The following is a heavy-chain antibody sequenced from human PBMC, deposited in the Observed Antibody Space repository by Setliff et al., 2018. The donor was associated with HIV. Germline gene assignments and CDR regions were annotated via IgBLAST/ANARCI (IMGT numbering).Heavy chain of an antibody. V-gene: IGHV3-7*01. CDR1: GGSFSGYY. Sequence: ETLSLTCAVYGGSFSGYYWTWIRQSPGKGLEWVANIKLHGSEKYYVDSVKGRFTISRDDAKNSLYLQMNSQRAEDTAVYYCAIDGLEGDMAGRQRTYVFDYWGQGTLVTVSS. CDR2: IKLHGSEK. D-gene: IGHD2-15*01. CDR3: AIDGLEGDMAGRQRTYVFDY. J-gene: IGHJ4*02.